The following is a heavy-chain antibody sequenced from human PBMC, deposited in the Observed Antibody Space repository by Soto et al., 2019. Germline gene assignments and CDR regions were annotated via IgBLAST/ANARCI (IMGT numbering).Heavy chain of an antibody. CDR2: IIPILGIA. D-gene: IGHD6-13*01. CDR1: GGTFSSYT. J-gene: IGHJ5*02. CDR3: ARRGSCWESWFDP. Sequence: QVQLVQSGAEVKKPGSSVKVSCKASGGTFSSYTISWVRQAPGQGLEWMGRIIPILGIANYAQKFQGRVTITADKSTSTAYMELRSLSSEDTAVYYCARRGSCWESWFDPWGEGTLVTVSS. V-gene: IGHV1-69*02.